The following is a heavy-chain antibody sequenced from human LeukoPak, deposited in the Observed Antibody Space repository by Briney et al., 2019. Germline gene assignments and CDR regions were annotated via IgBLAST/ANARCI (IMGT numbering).Heavy chain of an antibody. CDR3: ARDLSQYSYGTFDY. J-gene: IGHJ4*02. CDR2: IYHSGST. Sequence: PSGTLSLTCAVSGGSISSSNWWSWVRQPPGKGLEWIGEIYHSGSTNYNPSLKSRVTISVDTSKNQFSLNLNSVTAADTAVYYCARDLSQYSYGTFDYWGQGTLVTVSS. D-gene: IGHD5-18*01. V-gene: IGHV4-4*02. CDR1: GGSISSSNW.